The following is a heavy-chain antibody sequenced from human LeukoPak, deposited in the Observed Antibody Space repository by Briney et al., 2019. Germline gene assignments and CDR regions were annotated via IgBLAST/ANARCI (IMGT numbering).Heavy chain of an antibody. J-gene: IGHJ3*02. CDR3: ARDHERTYYYDSSGYLGDALDI. Sequence: GASVKVSCKASGYTFTSYGISWVRQAPGQGLEWMGWISAYNGNTNYAQKLQGRVTMTTDTSTSTAYMELRSLRSDDTAVYYCARDHERTYYYDSSGYLGDALDIWGQGTMVTVSS. D-gene: IGHD3-22*01. CDR1: GYTFTSYG. CDR2: ISAYNGNT. V-gene: IGHV1-18*01.